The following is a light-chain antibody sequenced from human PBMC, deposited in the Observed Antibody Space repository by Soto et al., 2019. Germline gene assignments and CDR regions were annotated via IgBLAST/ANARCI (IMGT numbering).Light chain of an antibody. J-gene: IGKJ5*01. Sequence: EIMMTQSPATLSVSPGERATLSCRASQSVGTNLAWYQQKPGQAPRLLIYGASTRATGIPDRFSGSGSGTEFTLTISSLQSEDFAVYHCQQYKTWSSITFGQGTRLEIK. CDR2: GAS. CDR3: QQYKTWSSIT. CDR1: QSVGTN. V-gene: IGKV3-15*01.